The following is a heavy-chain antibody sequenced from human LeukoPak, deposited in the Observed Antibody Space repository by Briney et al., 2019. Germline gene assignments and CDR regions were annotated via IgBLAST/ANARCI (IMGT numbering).Heavy chain of an antibody. J-gene: IGHJ6*03. CDR1: GGTFSSYA. D-gene: IGHD1-7*01. Sequence: GASVKVSCKASGGTFSSYAISWVRQAPGQGLEWMGGIIPIFGTANYAQKFQGRVTITTDESTSTAYMELSSLRSEDTAVYYCVSSGPTGTKREYYYYYMDVWGKGTTVTVSS. CDR2: IIPIFGTA. CDR3: VSSGPTGTKREYYYYYMDV. V-gene: IGHV1-69*05.